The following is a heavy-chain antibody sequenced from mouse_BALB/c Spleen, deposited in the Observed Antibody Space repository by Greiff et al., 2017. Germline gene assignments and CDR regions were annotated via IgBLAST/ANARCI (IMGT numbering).Heavy chain of an antibody. CDR3: ARNYRYDRPFAY. D-gene: IGHD2-14*01. CDR2: ISSGSSTI. CDR1: GFTFSSFG. J-gene: IGHJ3*01. Sequence: EVKVVESGGGLVQPGGSRKLSCAASGFTFSSFGMHWVRQAPEKGLEWVAYISSGSSTIYYADTVKGRFTISRDNPKNTLFLQMTSLRSEDTAMYYCARNYRYDRPFAYWGQGTLVTVSA. V-gene: IGHV5-17*02.